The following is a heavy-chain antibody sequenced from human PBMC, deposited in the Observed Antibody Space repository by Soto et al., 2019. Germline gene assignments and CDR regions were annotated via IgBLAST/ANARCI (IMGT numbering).Heavy chain of an antibody. V-gene: IGHV2-5*02. J-gene: IGHJ4*02. CDR1: GFSLTTSGVG. D-gene: IGHD3-3*01. CDR3: AHRVLRAVFGLVTTTAIYFDF. CDR2: IYWDDDK. Sequence: QITLNESGPTVVKPTETLTLTCTFSGFSLTTSGVGVGWVRQSPGKAPEWLAFIYWDDDKRYSTSLKSRLTITKDTSKNHVVLTMANVDPADTATYYCAHRVLRAVFGLVTTTAIYFDFWGQGSPFVVSS.